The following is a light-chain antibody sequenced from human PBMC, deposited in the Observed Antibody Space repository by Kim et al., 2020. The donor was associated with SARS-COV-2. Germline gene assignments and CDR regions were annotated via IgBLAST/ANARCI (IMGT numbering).Light chain of an antibody. CDR1: NSNIGSNT. CDR3: AAWDDSLNGWV. CDR2: ANN. J-gene: IGLJ3*02. Sequence: ELTQPPSASRAPGQRVTISCSGSNSNIGSNTVNWYQQVPGTAPKLLIYANNQRPSGVPDRFSGSKSGTSASLAISGLQSEDESDYYCAAWDDSLNGWVFGGGTQLTVL. V-gene: IGLV1-44*01.